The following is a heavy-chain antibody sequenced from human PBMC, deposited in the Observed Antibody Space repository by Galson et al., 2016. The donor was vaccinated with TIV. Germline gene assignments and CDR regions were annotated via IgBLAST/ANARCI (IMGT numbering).Heavy chain of an antibody. CDR3: ATDVSTQYFDTSGYSPLGF. V-gene: IGHV1-24*01. CDR2: FDPEDGKT. J-gene: IGHJ4*02. Sequence: SVKVSCKVSGYTLTEVAMYWVRQAPGKGLEWMGGFDPEDGKTIYAQRFQGRVTMTEDTSTDTAYMELSSLRSEDTAVYYCATDVSTQYFDTSGYSPLGFWGQGTLVVISS. CDR1: GYTLTEVA. D-gene: IGHD3-22*01.